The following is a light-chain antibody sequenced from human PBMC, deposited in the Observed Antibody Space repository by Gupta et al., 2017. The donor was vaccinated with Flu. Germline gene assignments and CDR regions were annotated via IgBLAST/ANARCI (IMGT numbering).Light chain of an antibody. J-gene: IGLJ2*01. CDR2: EVS. CDR1: SRDVGGYDY. CDR3: SSYTNTNTIVV. Sequence: QSALAQTASVSGSPGQSIAISCPGTSRDVGGYDYVSWYPQHTGKAPKRILFEVSRRPSGISDRFSGAKSGNTASLTISGLLADDEAYYYCSSYTNTNTIVVFGGGTKRTVL. V-gene: IGLV2-14*01.